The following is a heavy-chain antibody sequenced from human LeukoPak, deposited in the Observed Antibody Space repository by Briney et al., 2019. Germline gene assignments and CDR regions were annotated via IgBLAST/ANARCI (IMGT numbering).Heavy chain of an antibody. Sequence: GGSLRLSCAASGFTFSSYAMHWVRQAPGKGLEWVAVISYDGSNKYYADSVKGRFTISRDNSKNTLYLQMNSLRAEDTAVYYCARHFRFWSEETRGYFQHWGQGTLVTVSS. CDR1: GFTFSSYA. CDR3: ARHFRFWSEETRGYFQH. J-gene: IGHJ1*01. D-gene: IGHD3-3*01. CDR2: ISYDGSNK. V-gene: IGHV3-30-3*01.